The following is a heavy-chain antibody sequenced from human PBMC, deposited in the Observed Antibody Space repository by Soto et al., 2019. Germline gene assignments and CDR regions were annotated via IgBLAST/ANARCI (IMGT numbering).Heavy chain of an antibody. CDR3: AHAYGGMSLY. D-gene: IGHD1-26*01. V-gene: IGHV2-5*02. CDR2: IYWDDSN. J-gene: IGHJ4*02. CDR1: GFSLTTDRVG. Sequence: QITLKESGPTLVKPTQTLTLTCTFSGFSLTTDRVGVGWIRQPPGEALEWLAVIYWDDSNTYRPSLESRLTITKDTSKNQVALTMTNMDSLDTATYYCAHAYGGMSLYWGQGTLVTVSS.